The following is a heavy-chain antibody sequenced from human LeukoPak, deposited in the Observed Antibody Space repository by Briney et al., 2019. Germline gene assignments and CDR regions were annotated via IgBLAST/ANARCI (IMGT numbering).Heavy chain of an antibody. CDR2: IYTSGST. J-gene: IGHJ6*03. D-gene: IGHD6-13*01. CDR3: ARDRAHFPGFSEQLDYYMDV. CDR1: GGSISSYC. V-gene: IGHV4-4*07. Sequence: PSETLSLTCTVSGGSISSYCWSWIRQPPGKGLEWIGRIYTSGSTNYNPSLKSRVTMSVDKSKNQFSLKLSSVTAADTAVYYCARDRAHFPGFSEQLDYYMDVWGKGTTVTISS.